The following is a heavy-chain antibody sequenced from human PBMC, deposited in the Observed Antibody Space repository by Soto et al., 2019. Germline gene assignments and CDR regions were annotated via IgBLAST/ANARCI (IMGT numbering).Heavy chain of an antibody. CDR1: GGSISSSGYY. V-gene: IGHV4-39*01. J-gene: IGHJ5*02. D-gene: IGHD4-17*01. Sequence: QLQLQESGPGLMQPSETLSLSCTVSGGSISSSGYYWGWIRQSPGKGLEWIASLGHSGSTHYNPSLRSRATISGATSKNQFSLKLSSVTAADTAVYYCARQDDNDHGAPNWFDPWGQGALVTVSS. CDR3: ARQDDNDHGAPNWFDP. CDR2: LGHSGST.